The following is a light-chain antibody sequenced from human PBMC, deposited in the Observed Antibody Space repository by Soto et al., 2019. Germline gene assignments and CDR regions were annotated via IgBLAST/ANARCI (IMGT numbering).Light chain of an antibody. CDR1: SSDVGSYKY. Sequence: QSALTQPPSASGSPGQSVTISCTGTSSDVGSYKYVSWYQQHPGKAPKLMIYEVSKRPSGVPDRFSGSKSGNTASLTVSGLQAEDGADYYSPSYAARNLVLSGGGTKRTVL. J-gene: IGLJ2*01. CDR2: EVS. CDR3: PSYAARNLVL. V-gene: IGLV2-8*01.